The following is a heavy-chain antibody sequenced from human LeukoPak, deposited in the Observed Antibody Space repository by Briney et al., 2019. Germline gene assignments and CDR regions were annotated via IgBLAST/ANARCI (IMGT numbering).Heavy chain of an antibody. Sequence: GGSLRLSCAASGFTFSNAWMSWVRLAPGKGLEWVGHIKSKTDGGTTDYAAPVKGRFTISRDDSKNTLYLQMNSLKIEDTAVYYCTTGTWIQLWLADFWGQGTLVTVST. D-gene: IGHD5-18*01. V-gene: IGHV3-15*01. J-gene: IGHJ4*02. CDR2: IKSKTDGGTT. CDR1: GFTFSNAW. CDR3: TTGTWIQLWLADF.